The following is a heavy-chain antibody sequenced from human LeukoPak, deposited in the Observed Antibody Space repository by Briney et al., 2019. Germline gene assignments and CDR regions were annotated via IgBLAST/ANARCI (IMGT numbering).Heavy chain of an antibody. D-gene: IGHD5-12*01. J-gene: IGHJ4*02. CDR3: ARGPSGYHNT. CDR1: RFTFSTYW. Sequence: PGGSLRLSCAASRFTFSTYWMHWVRQAPGKGLVWVSRINSDGSSTSYADSVKGRFTISRDNSKNTLYLQMNSLRAEDTAVYYCARGPSGYHNTGGQGTLVTVSS. V-gene: IGHV3-74*01. CDR2: INSDGSST.